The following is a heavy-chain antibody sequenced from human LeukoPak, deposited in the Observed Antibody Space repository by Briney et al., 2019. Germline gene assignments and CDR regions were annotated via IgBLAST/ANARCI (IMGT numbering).Heavy chain of an antibody. J-gene: IGHJ1*01. CDR2: IYYSGST. D-gene: IGHD2-21*01. CDR1: GGSISSSSYY. V-gene: IGHV4-39*01. CDR3: ARSSGVVEYFQH. Sequence: SETLSLTCTVSGGSISSSSYYWGWIRQPPGKGLEWIGSIYYSGSTYYNPSLKSRVTISVDTSKNQFSLKLSSVTAADTAVYYCARSSGVVEYFQHWGQGTLVTVSS.